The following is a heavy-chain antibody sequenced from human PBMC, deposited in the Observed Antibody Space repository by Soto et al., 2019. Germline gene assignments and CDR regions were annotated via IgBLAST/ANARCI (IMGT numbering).Heavy chain of an antibody. V-gene: IGHV3-15*01. CDR1: GFTFSNAW. CDR2: IKSKTEGGTT. Sequence: EVQLVESGGGLVKPGGSLRLSCAASGFTFSNAWMSWVRQAPGKGLEWVGRIKSKTEGGTTDYAAPVKGRFTISRDDSKNTLYLQMNSLKPEDTAVYYCTTDSLVLRFLEWAFDPWGQGTLVNVSS. J-gene: IGHJ5*02. CDR3: TTDSLVLRFLEWAFDP. D-gene: IGHD3-3*01.